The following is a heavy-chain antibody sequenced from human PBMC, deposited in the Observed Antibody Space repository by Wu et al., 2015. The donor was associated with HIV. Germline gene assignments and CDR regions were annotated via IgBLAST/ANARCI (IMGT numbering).Heavy chain of an antibody. CDR3: ARESTGFYYYYYYYMDV. V-gene: IGHV1-2*02. CDR1: GYTFSAYS. Sequence: QVQLVQSGAEVKKPGASVKVSCKASGYTFSAYSMHWVRQAPGQGLEWMGWINPNSGGTNYAQKFQGRVTMTRDTSISTAYMELSRLRSDDTAVYYCARESTGFYYYYYYYMDVWGKGTRSPSP. J-gene: IGHJ6*03. D-gene: IGHD3-22*01. CDR2: INPNSGGT.